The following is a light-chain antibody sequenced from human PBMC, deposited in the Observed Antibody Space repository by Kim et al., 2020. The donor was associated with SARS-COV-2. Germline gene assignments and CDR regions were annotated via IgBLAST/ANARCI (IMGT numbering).Light chain of an antibody. CDR1: SSDVGGYNY. Sequence: PGQSVTIPCTGTSSDVGGYNYVSWYQQHPGKAPQLMIYDVSKRPSGVPDRFSGSKSGNTASLTISGLQAEDEADYYCCSYAGSLVVFGGGTQLTVL. V-gene: IGLV2-11*01. J-gene: IGLJ2*01. CDR2: DVS. CDR3: CSYAGSLVV.